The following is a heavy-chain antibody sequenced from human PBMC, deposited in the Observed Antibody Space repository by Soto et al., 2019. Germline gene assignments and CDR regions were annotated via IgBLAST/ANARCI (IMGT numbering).Heavy chain of an antibody. J-gene: IGHJ4*02. V-gene: IGHV3-48*03. CDR2: ISSSGSTI. CDR3: ARVLVPGIAVAEHHGVDY. Sequence: EVQLVESGGGLVQPGGSLRLSCAASGFTFSSYEMNWVRQAPGKGLEWVSYISSSGSTIYYADSVKGRFTISRDNAKNSLYLQMNSLRADDTAVYYCARVLVPGIAVAEHHGVDYWGQGTLVTVSS. CDR1: GFTFSSYE. D-gene: IGHD6-19*01.